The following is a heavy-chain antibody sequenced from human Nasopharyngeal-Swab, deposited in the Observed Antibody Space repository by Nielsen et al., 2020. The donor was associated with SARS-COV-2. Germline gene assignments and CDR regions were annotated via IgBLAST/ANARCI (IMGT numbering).Heavy chain of an antibody. CDR3: ARVVPRGAFDI. CDR1: DCTFTSYG. J-gene: IGHJ3*02. D-gene: IGHD2-2*01. V-gene: IGHV1-18*01. Sequence: SVQASCKASDCTFTSYGISWARQSAGQGLEWMGWISAYNGNTNYAQNLQGRVTMTTDTSTSTAYMELRSLRSDDTAVYYCARVVPRGAFDIWGQGTMVTVSS. CDR2: ISAYNGNT.